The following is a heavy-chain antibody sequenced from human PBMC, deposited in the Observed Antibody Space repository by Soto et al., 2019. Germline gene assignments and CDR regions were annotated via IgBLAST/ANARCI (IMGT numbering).Heavy chain of an antibody. D-gene: IGHD3-9*01. CDR2: IWNDGSTK. J-gene: IGHJ3*02. CDR1: GFIFSTYG. CDR3: ARVLRYFDWDYAFDI. Sequence: QVQLVESGGGVVQPGRSLRLSCEASGFIFSTYGMHWVRQAPGKGLEWVAVIWNDGSTKYYADSVKGRFTISRDNSKNTRYLQMNSLRAEDTAVYYCARVLRYFDWDYAFDIWGQGTMVTVSS. V-gene: IGHV3-33*01.